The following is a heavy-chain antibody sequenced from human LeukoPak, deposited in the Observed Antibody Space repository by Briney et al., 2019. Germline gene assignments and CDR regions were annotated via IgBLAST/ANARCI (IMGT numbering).Heavy chain of an antibody. CDR2: ISIGGGET. Sequence: GGSLSLSCAASGFTFSSYAMSWVRQFPGKGLEWVSVISIGGGETYYADSVKGRFTISRDNSKNTLHLQMNSLRAEDTAVYYCAKDSWYGNGVYDAFDIWGQGTMVTVSS. CDR3: AKDSWYGNGVYDAFDI. V-gene: IGHV3-23*01. CDR1: GFTFSSYA. J-gene: IGHJ3*02. D-gene: IGHD2-8*01.